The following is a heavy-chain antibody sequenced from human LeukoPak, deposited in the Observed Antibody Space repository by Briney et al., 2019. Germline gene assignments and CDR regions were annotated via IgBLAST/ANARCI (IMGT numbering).Heavy chain of an antibody. Sequence: ASVKVSCKASQYAFTDYAVHWVRQAPGQRLEWMGWINAGKGKTKYSQSFQGRITITRDTSATTAYMELTSLTSEDTAVYYCARSTPQDSSWYPSFDYWGQGTLVTVSS. V-gene: IGHV1-3*01. CDR1: QYAFTDYA. CDR3: ARSTPQDSSWYPSFDY. CDR2: INAGKGKT. J-gene: IGHJ4*02. D-gene: IGHD6-13*01.